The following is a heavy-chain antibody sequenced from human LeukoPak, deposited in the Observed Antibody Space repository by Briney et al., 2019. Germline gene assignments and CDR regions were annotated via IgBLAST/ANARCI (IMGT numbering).Heavy chain of an antibody. J-gene: IGHJ5*02. CDR2: IKEDGSEK. V-gene: IGHV3-7*01. CDR3: VRGGPSTWS. D-gene: IGHD2-15*01. Sequence: GGSLRLSCAASGFTVSSNYMSWVRQAPGKGLEWVANIKEDGSEKYYVDSVKGRFTISRDNAENSLDLQMNSLRAEDTAVYYCVRGGPSTWSWGQGTLVTVSS. CDR1: GFTVSSNY.